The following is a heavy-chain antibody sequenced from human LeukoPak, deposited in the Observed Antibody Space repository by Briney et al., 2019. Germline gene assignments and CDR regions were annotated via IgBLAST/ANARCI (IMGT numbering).Heavy chain of an antibody. J-gene: IGHJ6*02. Sequence: SVKVSCKASAATFSGYNISWVRQAPGQGLEWMGGIIPIFGTANYAQKFQGRVTITADESTSTAYMELSSLRSEDTAVYYCASGKLVRSYYYGMDDWGQGTTVTVSS. CDR1: AATFSGYN. CDR2: IIPIFGTA. CDR3: ASGKLVRSYYYGMDD. D-gene: IGHD2-8*02. V-gene: IGHV1-69*13.